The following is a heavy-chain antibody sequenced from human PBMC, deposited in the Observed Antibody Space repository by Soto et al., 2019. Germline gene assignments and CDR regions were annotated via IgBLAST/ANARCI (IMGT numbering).Heavy chain of an antibody. J-gene: IGHJ5*02. CDR1: GFTFSNFG. Sequence: GGSLRLSCAASGFTFSNFGMSWVRQAPGKGLEWVSTISASAVVTSYAGSVKGRFTISRDNSKNTLYLQMNSLRAEDTAVYYCAKDYLRWAQSWGQGTLVTVSS. CDR3: AKDYLRWAQS. CDR2: ISASAVVT. V-gene: IGHV3-23*01. D-gene: IGHD1-26*01.